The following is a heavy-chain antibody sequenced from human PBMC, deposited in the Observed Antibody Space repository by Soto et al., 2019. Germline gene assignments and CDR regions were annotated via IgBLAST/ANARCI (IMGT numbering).Heavy chain of an antibody. CDR1: GFSVSSDY. D-gene: IGHD3-3*01. CDR3: ARATEWNALDI. Sequence: DVQLVETGGGLIQPGRSLRLSCAASGFSVSSDYMNWVRQDPGKGLEWVSVIYRGGSTYYADSVRGRFTISRDNSENTLFLQMNSLRAEDTAVYYCARATEWNALDIWGQGTMVTVSS. J-gene: IGHJ3*02. V-gene: IGHV3-53*02. CDR2: IYRGGST.